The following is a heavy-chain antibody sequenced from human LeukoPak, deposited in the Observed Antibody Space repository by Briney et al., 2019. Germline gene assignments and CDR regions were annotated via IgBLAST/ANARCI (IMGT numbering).Heavy chain of an antibody. CDR2: ISSSSIYI. CDR3: AKSPTYYYDSSGYFRDY. CDR1: GFTFSSYS. D-gene: IGHD3-22*01. Sequence: TGGSLRLSCAASGFTFSSYSMNWVRQAPGKGLEWVSSISSSSIYIYYADSVKGRFTISRDNSKNTLYLQMNSLRAEDTAVYYCAKSPTYYYDSSGYFRDYWGQGTLVTVSS. V-gene: IGHV3-21*04. J-gene: IGHJ4*02.